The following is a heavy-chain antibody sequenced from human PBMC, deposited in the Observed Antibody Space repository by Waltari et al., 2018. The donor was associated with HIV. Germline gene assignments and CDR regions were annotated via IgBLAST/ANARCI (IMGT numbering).Heavy chain of an antibody. Sequence: GFTFINYAMSWVRQAPGKGLEGVSGISGSGGSTYYADSVKGRFTISRDNSKNTLYLQMNSLRADDTALYYCAKDYSGSYTRGYSDYWGQGTLVTVSS. V-gene: IGHV3-23*01. CDR3: AKDYSGSYTRGYSDY. CDR2: ISGSGGST. CDR1: GFTFINYA. D-gene: IGHD1-26*01. J-gene: IGHJ4*02.